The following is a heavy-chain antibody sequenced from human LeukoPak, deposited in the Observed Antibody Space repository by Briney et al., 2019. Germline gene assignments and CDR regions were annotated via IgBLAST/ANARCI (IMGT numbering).Heavy chain of an antibody. Sequence: GGSLRLSCAASGFTFSSYGMHWVRQAPGKGLEWVAVISYDGSNKYYADSVKGRFTISRGNSKNTLYPQMNSLRAEDTAVYYCAKDASFGDILTGYYLGYFDYWGQGTLVTVSS. J-gene: IGHJ4*02. CDR1: GFTFSSYG. V-gene: IGHV3-30*18. D-gene: IGHD3-9*01. CDR3: AKDASFGDILTGYYLGYFDY. CDR2: ISYDGSNK.